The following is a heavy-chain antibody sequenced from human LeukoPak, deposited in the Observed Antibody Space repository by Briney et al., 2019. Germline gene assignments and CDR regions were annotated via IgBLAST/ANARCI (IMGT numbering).Heavy chain of an antibody. D-gene: IGHD3-3*01. V-gene: IGHV4-59*01. CDR1: GGSISSYY. CDR3: AGAWSGYSSFDY. Sequence: SETLSLTCTVSGGSISSYYWSWIRQPPGKGLEWIGYIYYSGSTNYNPSLKSRVTILVDTSKNQFSLKLSSVTAADTAVYYCAGAWSGYSSFDYWGQGTLVTVSS. CDR2: IYYSGST. J-gene: IGHJ4*02.